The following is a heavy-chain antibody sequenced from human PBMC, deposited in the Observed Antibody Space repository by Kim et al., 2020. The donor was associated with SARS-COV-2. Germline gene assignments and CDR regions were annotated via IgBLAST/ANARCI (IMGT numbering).Heavy chain of an antibody. J-gene: IGHJ4*02. D-gene: IGHD2-21*01. CDR1: EYSFTKYA. CDR3: ARLAEAGYILDY. CDR2: INPNTGSP. V-gene: IGHV7-4-1*02. Sequence: ASVKVSCRASEYSFTKYALSWVRQAPGQGLEWMGWINPNTGSPTYAQGFTGRFVFSLDTSVNTAYLQISGLKAEDTAVYYCARLAEAGYILDYWGQGTLVTVSS.